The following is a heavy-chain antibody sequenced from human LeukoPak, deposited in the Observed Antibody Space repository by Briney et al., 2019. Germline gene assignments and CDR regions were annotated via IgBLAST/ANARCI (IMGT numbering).Heavy chain of an antibody. D-gene: IGHD6-13*01. V-gene: IGHV3-21*04. CDR2: ITSSSSYA. CDR1: GFTFSTYN. J-gene: IGHJ4*02. Sequence: GGSLRLSCEASGFTFSTYNMNWVRQAPGKRLEWVSSITSSSSYAFYADSVKGRFTISRGNAKSSLYLQMNNLRAEDTAVYYCASAIVAAGKNFDYWGQGTLVTVSS. CDR3: ASAIVAAGKNFDY.